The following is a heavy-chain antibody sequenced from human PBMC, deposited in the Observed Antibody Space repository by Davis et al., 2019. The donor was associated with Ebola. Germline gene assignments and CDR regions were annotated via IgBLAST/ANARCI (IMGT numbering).Heavy chain of an antibody. CDR3: AKDLGGDIVVVVAAVDY. V-gene: IGHV3-30*18. CDR1: GFTFSSYG. Sequence: GESLKISCAASGFTFSSYGMHWVRQAPGKGLEWVAVISYDGSNKYYADSVKGRFTISRDNSKNTLYLQMNSLRAEDTAVYYCAKDLGGDIVVVVAAVDYWGQGTLVTVSS. J-gene: IGHJ4*02. CDR2: ISYDGSNK. D-gene: IGHD2-15*01.